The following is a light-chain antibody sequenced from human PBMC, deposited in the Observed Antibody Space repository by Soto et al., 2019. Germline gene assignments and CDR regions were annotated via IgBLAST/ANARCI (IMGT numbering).Light chain of an antibody. V-gene: IGLV1-51*01. CDR2: DND. CDR3: GTWDTSMSARV. J-gene: IGLJ1*01. Sequence: QSLLTQPPSVSAAPGQKVTISYSGRSSNIGNNYVSWYQQLPGTAPKLLIYDNDKRPSGIPDRFSGSKSGTSATLGITGLQTGDEADYYCGTWDTSMSARVFGTGTKVTV. CDR1: SSNIGNNY.